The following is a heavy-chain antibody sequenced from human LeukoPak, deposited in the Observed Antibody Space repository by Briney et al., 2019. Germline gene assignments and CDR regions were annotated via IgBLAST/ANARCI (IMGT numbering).Heavy chain of an antibody. V-gene: IGHV3-7*01. CDR1: GFTFSSYW. D-gene: IGHD7-27*01. CDR2: IRQDGSEK. CDR3: ARDYGLGIIGDDAFDI. J-gene: IGHJ3*02. Sequence: GGSLRLSCAASGFTFSSYWMSWVRQAPGKGLEWVANIRQDGSEKYYVDSVKGRFTISRDNAKNSLYLQMNSLRAEDTAVYYCARDYGLGIIGDDAFDIWGQGTMVTVSS.